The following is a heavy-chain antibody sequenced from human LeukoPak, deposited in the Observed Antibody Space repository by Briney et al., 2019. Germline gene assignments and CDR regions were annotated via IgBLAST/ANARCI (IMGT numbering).Heavy chain of an antibody. Sequence: GGSLRLSCAASGFTFDDYAMHWVRQAPGKGLEWVSGISGSGGSTYYADSVQGRFTISRDNSKNSLYLQMNSLRAEDTAVYYCAKGGTGTTVRYFDYWGQGTLVTVSS. D-gene: IGHD1-7*01. CDR1: GFTFDDYA. J-gene: IGHJ4*02. CDR2: ISGSGGST. V-gene: IGHV3-23*01. CDR3: AKGGTGTTVRYFDY.